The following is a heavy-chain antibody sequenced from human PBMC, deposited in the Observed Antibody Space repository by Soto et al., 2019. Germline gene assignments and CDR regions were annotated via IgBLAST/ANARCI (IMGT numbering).Heavy chain of an antibody. Sequence: PGGSLRLSCAASGFTFSTYTMSWVRQAPGEGLEWVSGIIQSGETFYADSVKGRFTISRDNSNNMLYLQMNSLRAEDTAVYYCAKGRYCSGGSCYSVRDWFDPWGQGTLVTVSS. J-gene: IGHJ5*02. CDR1: GFTFSTYT. CDR2: IIQSGET. CDR3: AKGRYCSGGSCYSVRDWFDP. D-gene: IGHD2-15*01. V-gene: IGHV3-23*01.